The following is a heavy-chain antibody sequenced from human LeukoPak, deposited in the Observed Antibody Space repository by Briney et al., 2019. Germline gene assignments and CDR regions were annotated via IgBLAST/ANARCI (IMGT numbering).Heavy chain of an antibody. V-gene: IGHV4-59*01. CDR3: ARRGSGSYSPFDY. J-gene: IGHJ4*02. CDR2: IYYSGST. D-gene: IGHD3-10*01. Sequence: SETLSHTCTVSGGSISSYFWSWIRQPPGKGLEWIGYIYYSGSTNYNPSLKSRVTISVDTSKNQFSLTPSSVTAADTAVYYCARRGSGSYSPFDYWGQGTLVTVSS. CDR1: GGSISSYF.